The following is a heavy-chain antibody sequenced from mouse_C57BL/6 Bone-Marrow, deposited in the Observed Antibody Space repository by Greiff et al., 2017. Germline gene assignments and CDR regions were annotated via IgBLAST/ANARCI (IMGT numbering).Heavy chain of an antibody. D-gene: IGHD2-3*01. J-gene: IGHJ4*01. Sequence: QVQLQQSGPELVKPGASVKISCKASGYTFTDYYINWVKQRPGQGLEWIGWIFPGSGSTYYNEKFKGKATLTVDKSSSTAYMLLSSRTSEDSAVYFCVPDGYYRGDYAMDYWGQGTSVTVSS. CDR3: VPDGYYRGDYAMDY. CDR1: GYTFTDYY. CDR2: IFPGSGST. V-gene: IGHV1-75*01.